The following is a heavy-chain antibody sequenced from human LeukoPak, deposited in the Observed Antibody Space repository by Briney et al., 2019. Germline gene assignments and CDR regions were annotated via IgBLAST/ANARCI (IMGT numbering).Heavy chain of an antibody. CDR2: IIPIFGTA. J-gene: IGHJ3*02. CDR1: GGTFSSYA. Sequence: SVKVSCKASGGTFSSYAISWVRQAPGQGLEWMGGIIPIFGTANYAQRFQGRVTITADESTSTAYMELSSLRSEDTAVYYCARDTGPIVGATTGAFDIWGQGTMVTVSS. D-gene: IGHD1-26*01. CDR3: ARDTGPIVGATTGAFDI. V-gene: IGHV1-69*13.